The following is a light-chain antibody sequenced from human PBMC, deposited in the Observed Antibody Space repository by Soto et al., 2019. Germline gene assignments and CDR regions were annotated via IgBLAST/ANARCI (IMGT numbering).Light chain of an antibody. V-gene: IGLV3-1*01. CDR2: QDS. Sequence: SYELTQPPSVSVSPGQTASITCSGDKLGDKYACWYQQKPGQSPVLVIYQDSKRPSGIPERFSGSNSGNTATLTISGTQAMDEADYYCQAWDSTHVVFGGWTKLTVL. J-gene: IGLJ2*01. CDR3: QAWDSTHVV. CDR1: KLGDKY.